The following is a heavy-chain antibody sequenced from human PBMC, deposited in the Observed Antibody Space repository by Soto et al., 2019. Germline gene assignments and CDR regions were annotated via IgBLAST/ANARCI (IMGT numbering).Heavy chain of an antibody. CDR1: GFTFSSYA. Sequence: EVQLVESGGGLVQPGGSLRLSCAASGFTFSSYAMHWVRQAPGKGLEYVSGISRNGGSTYYANSVKVRFTISRDNSKSTLYLQVGSLRAEDMAVYYCARSGLPFDYWGQGTLVTVSS. J-gene: IGHJ4*02. V-gene: IGHV3-64*01. D-gene: IGHD2-21*02. CDR2: ISRNGGST. CDR3: ARSGLPFDY.